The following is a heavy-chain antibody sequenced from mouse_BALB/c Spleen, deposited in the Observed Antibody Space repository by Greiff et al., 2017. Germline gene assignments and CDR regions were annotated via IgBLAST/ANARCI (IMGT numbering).Heavy chain of an antibody. J-gene: IGHJ4*01. CDR1: GFTFTDYY. V-gene: IGHV7-3*02. CDR3: ARVRRSPIYAMDY. Sequence: EVQGVESGGGLVQPGGSLRLSCATSGFTFTDYYMSWVRQPPGKALEWLGFIRNKANGYTTEYSASVKGRFTISRDNSQSILYLQMNTLRAEDSATYYCARVRRSPIYAMDYWGQGTSVTVSS. CDR2: IRNKANGYTT. D-gene: IGHD2-12*01.